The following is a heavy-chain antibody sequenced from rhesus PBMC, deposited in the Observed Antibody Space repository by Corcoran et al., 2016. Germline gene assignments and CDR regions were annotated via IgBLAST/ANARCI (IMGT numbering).Heavy chain of an antibody. CDR3: ASSYGYFDY. Sequence: QVQLQESGPGVVQPSETLSLTCAVSGYSTSSGYTWRLIRPPPGKGLEWIGYIYGSSGSTNYNPSLKNRVTISKDTSKNQFSLKLSSVTAADTAVYYCASSYGYFDYWGQGVLVTVSS. CDR2: IYGSSGST. J-gene: IGHJ4*01. V-gene: IGHV4-76*01. D-gene: IGHD3-9*01. CDR1: GYSTSSGYT.